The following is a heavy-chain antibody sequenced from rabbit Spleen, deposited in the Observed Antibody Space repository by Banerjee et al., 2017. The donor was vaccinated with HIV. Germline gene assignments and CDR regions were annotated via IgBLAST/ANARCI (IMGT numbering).Heavy chain of an antibody. V-gene: IGHV1S40*01. Sequence: QSLEESGGDLVKPEGSLTLTCKASGFDLSTYYFMCWVRQAPGKGLELIACIDTASGSTYYASWAKGRFTISKASSTTVTLQMTSLTAADTATYFCARETSTGWGIVSFYFSLWGQGTLVTVS. CDR3: ARETSTGWGIVSFYFSL. J-gene: IGHJ4*01. CDR1: GFDLSTYYF. CDR2: IDTASGST. D-gene: IGHD4-1*01.